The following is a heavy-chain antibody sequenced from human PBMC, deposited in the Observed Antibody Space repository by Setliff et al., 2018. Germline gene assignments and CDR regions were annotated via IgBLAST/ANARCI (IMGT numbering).Heavy chain of an antibody. D-gene: IGHD3-3*01. Sequence: ASVKVSCKASNYAFVSYGLSWMRQAPGQGLEWLGWISAYTGKADYAHNFQDRLTMTTDTSTNTAYMELRSLTSDDTAVYFCARAPRLEWILPTFDYWGQGTPVTVSS. CDR2: ISAYTGKA. CDR1: NYAFVSYG. J-gene: IGHJ4*02. V-gene: IGHV1-18*01. CDR3: ARAPRLEWILPTFDY.